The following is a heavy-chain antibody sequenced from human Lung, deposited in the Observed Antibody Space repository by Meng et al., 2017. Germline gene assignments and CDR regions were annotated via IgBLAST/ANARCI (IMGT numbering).Heavy chain of an antibody. D-gene: IGHD3-3*01. CDR3: ARQGGRFSPNL. J-gene: IGHJ4*02. CDR1: GGSITSGSYS. Sequence: QLQLQESGPGLVKPSETLSRPCTVSGGSITSGSYSWGWIRQPPEKGLEWIGNIYYSGSTFYNPSLKSRVSMSVDTSKNQFSLRLNSVTAADTAVYYCARQGGRFSPNLWGQGTLVTVSS. V-gene: IGHV4-39*01. CDR2: IYYSGST.